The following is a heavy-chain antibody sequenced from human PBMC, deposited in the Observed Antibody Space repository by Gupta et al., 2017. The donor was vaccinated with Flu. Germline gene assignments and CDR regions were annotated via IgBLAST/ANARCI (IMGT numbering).Heavy chain of an antibody. Sequence: QVQLQESGPGLVKPSQTLSLTCPVSGGSISSGGYYWSWIRQHPRKGLEWIGYIYYSGSTYYNPSLKSRVTISVDTSKNQFSLKLSSVTAADTAVYYCAREGNGGSSRYYYYYGMDVWGQRTTVTVSS. V-gene: IGHV4-31*03. D-gene: IGHD2-2*01. CDR1: GGSISSGGYY. J-gene: IGHJ6*02. CDR3: AREGNGGSSRYYYYYGMDV. CDR2: IYYSGST.